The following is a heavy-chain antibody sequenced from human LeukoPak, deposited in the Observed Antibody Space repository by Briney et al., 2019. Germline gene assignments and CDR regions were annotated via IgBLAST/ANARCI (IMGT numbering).Heavy chain of an antibody. CDR1: GFTFSSYS. Sequence: SGGSLRLSCAASGFTFSSYSMHWVRQAPGKGLEWVSSISASSSSIYYADSVKGRFTISRDNAKNSLYLQMNSLRADDTAVFYCARITPWIQYLEYGMDVWGQGTTVTVSS. CDR2: ISASSSSI. J-gene: IGHJ6*02. CDR3: ARITPWIQYLEYGMDV. D-gene: IGHD5-18*01. V-gene: IGHV3-21*01.